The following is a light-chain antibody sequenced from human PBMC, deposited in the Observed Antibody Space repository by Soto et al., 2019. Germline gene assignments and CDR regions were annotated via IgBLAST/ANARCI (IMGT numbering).Light chain of an antibody. Sequence: DIQMTQSPSSLSASVGDRVSITCRASQTISKYLNWYQQKPGKAPKLLIYGASILQSGVPSGFSGSGSGTGFTLTISSLQPEDFATYYCQQGYSTPRTFGQGTKVDIK. CDR3: QQGYSTPRT. J-gene: IGKJ1*01. CDR2: GAS. V-gene: IGKV1-39*01. CDR1: QTISKY.